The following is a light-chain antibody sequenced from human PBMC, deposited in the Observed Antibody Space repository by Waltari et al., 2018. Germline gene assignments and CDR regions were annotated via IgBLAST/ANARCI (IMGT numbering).Light chain of an antibody. CDR3: NSYTGSSSWV. CDR2: DVF. J-gene: IGLJ3*02. V-gene: IGLV2-14*03. CDR1: TSDVGFYNY. Sequence: QSALTQPASVSGSPGQSITISCTGTTSDVGFYNYVSWYQQHPGKAPQLIIYDVFGRPSGVSNRCSGSKSGNTASLTISGLLAEDEADYYCNSYTGSSSWVFGGGTKLTVL.